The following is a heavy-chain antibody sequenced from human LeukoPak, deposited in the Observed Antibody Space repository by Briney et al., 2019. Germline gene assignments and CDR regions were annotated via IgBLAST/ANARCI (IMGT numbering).Heavy chain of an antibody. Sequence: SETLSLTCTVYGGSFSGYYWSWIRQPPGKGLEWIGEINDFGSTNYNPSLKSRVTISVDTSKNQFSLKLSSVTAADTAVYYCAGKLRYFDWFTRYYYYYMDVWGKGTTVTVSS. CDR2: INDFGST. CDR1: GGSFSGYY. J-gene: IGHJ6*03. CDR3: AGKLRYFDWFTRYYYYYMDV. V-gene: IGHV4-34*01. D-gene: IGHD3-9*01.